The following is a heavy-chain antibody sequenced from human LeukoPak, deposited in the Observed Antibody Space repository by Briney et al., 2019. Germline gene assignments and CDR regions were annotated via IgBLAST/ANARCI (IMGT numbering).Heavy chain of an antibody. CDR2: ISYDGSNK. J-gene: IGHJ3*02. D-gene: IGHD3-10*01. CDR1: GFTFSSYA. V-gene: IGHV3-30-3*01. CDR3: ARDRLVRGVIDAFDI. Sequence: GRSLRLSCAASGFTFSSYAMHWVRQAPGKGLEWVAVISYDGSNKYYADSVKGRFTISRDNSKNTLYLQMNSLRAEDTAVYYCARDRLVRGVIDAFDIWGQGTMVTVSS.